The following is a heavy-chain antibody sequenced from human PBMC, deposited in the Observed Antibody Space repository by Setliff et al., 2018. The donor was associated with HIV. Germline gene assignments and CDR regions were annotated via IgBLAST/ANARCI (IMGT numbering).Heavy chain of an antibody. V-gene: IGHV3-48*03. D-gene: IGHD3-10*01. CDR1: AFTFSSYE. J-gene: IGHJ6*03. Sequence: LRLSCAASAFTFSSYEMNWVRQAPGKGLEWVSYITSSGNTIYYADSVKRRFTISRDNAKNSLYLQMHSLRAEATAVYYCARAAYSYGSGNSLHYYYYMDVWCKGTTITVSS. CDR3: ARAAYSYGSGNSLHYYYYMDV. CDR2: ITSSGNTI.